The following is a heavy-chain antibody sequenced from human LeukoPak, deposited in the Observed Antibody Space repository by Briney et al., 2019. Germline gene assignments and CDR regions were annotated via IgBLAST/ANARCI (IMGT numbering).Heavy chain of an antibody. J-gene: IGHJ3*02. CDR3: ARSNQLLWGGGAFDI. Sequence: PSETLSLTCTVSGGSISSSDYYWSWIRQPPGKGLEWIGYIFYSGSTYYNPSLKSRVTISVDTSKNQFSLKLSSVTAADTAVYYCARSNQLLWGGGAFDIWGQGTMVTVS. D-gene: IGHD2-2*01. V-gene: IGHV4-30-4*08. CDR2: IFYSGST. CDR1: GGSISSSDYY.